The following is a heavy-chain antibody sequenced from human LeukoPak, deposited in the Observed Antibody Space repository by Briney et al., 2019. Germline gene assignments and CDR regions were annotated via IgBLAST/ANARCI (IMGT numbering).Heavy chain of an antibody. D-gene: IGHD6-6*01. CDR1: GFTFSSYA. V-gene: IGHV3-23*01. CDR2: ISGSGGST. Sequence: GSLRLSCAASGFTFSSYAMSWVRQAPGKGLEWVSAISGSGGSTYYADSVKGRSTISRDNSKNTLYLQMNSLRAEDTAVYYCAKSRYSSSGGADYWGQGTLVTVSS. J-gene: IGHJ4*02. CDR3: AKSRYSSSGGADY.